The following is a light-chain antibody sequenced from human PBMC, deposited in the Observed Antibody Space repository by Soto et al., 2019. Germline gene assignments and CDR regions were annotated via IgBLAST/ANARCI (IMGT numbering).Light chain of an antibody. V-gene: IGLV1-44*01. CDR2: SNN. CDR3: AAWDDSLNGRAV. CDR1: SSNIGSNT. J-gene: IGLJ7*01. Sequence: SVLTQPPSASGTPGQRGTLSCSGSSSNIGSNTVNWYQQLPGTAPKLLIYSNNQRPSGVPDRFSGSKSGTSASLAISGLQSEDEADYYCAAWDDSLNGRAVFGGGTQLTVL.